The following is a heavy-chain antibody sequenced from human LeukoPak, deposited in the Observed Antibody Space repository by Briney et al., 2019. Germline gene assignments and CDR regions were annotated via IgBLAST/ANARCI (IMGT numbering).Heavy chain of an antibody. V-gene: IGHV3-48*01. CDR1: GFTFSSYD. D-gene: IGHD4-17*01. CDR2: IRSSSSSI. J-gene: IGHJ4*02. Sequence: GGSLRLSCAASGFTFSSYDMNWVRQAPGKGLEWVSYIRSSSSSIYYADSVKGRFIISRDNAKNSLYLQMNSLRAEDTAVYYCARDSDYGDLIFDYWGQGTLVSVSS. CDR3: ARDSDYGDLIFDY.